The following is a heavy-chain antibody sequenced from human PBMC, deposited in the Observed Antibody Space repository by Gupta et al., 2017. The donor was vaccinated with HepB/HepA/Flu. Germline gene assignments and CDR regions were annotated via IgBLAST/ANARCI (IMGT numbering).Heavy chain of an antibody. CDR3: VRVKGGIAAAGTTAGYFDL. J-gene: IGHJ2*01. D-gene: IGHD6-13*01. CDR2: IGTLDDT. V-gene: IGHV3-13*01. CDR1: GFNFSDYD. Sequence: EVQLVESGGGLVQLGGSLRLSCAASGFNFSDYDMHWVRQATGKGLEWVSAIGTLDDTYYPGSVEGRFTVSRDNARDSLYLQMKSLRVADTAVYYCVRVKGGIAAAGTTAGYFDLWGRGTLVTVSS.